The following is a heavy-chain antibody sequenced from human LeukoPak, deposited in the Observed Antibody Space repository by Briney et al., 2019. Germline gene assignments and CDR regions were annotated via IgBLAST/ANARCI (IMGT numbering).Heavy chain of an antibody. CDR2: ISSSSSYI. CDR1: GFTFSSYN. CDR3: ARTSGYSYGFHY. V-gene: IGHV3-21*01. J-gene: IGHJ4*02. D-gene: IGHD5-18*01. Sequence: GGSLRLSCAASGFTFSSYNMNWVRQAPGKGLEWVSSISSSSSYIYYADSVKGRFTISRDNAKNSLYLQMNSLRAEDTAVYYCARTSGYSYGFHYWGQGTLVTVSS.